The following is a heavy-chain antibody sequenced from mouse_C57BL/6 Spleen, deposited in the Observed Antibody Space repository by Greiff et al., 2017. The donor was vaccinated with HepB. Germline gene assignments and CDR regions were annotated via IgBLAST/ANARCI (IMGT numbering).Heavy chain of an antibody. CDR2: ISYDGSN. D-gene: IGHD1-1*01. J-gene: IGHJ1*03. CDR3: ARADYGSSYWYFDV. Sequence: DVKVEESGPGLVKPSQSLSLTCSVTGYSITSGYYWNWIRQFPGNKLEWMGYISYDGSNNYNPSLENRISITRDTSKNQFFLKLNSVTTEDTATYYCARADYGSSYWYFDVWGTGTTVTVSS. CDR1: GYSITSGYY. V-gene: IGHV3-6*01.